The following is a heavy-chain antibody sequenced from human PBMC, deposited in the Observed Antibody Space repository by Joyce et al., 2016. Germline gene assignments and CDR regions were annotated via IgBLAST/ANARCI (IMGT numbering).Heavy chain of an antibody. V-gene: IGHV4-61*01. J-gene: IGHJ4*02. CDR1: GDFVSSGSYF. D-gene: IGHD1-26*01. CDR2: IAYPGNT. CDR3: ARWHSYPSGVFDF. Sequence: QVQLRESGPGLVKPSETLSLTCTVSGDFVSSGSYFWSWIRQPPRKTLDWLGYIAYPGNTNFNPSFKSRLTISIDTSKSQFSLKLGSVTAADTAVYFCARWHSYPSGVFDFWGPGSLVSVSS.